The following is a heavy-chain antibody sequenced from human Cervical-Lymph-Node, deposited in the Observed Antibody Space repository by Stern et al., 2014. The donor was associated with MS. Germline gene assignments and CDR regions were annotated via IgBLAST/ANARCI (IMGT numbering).Heavy chain of an antibody. D-gene: IGHD1-1*01. CDR1: GFTFTTYT. J-gene: IGHJ4*02. V-gene: IGHV3-21*01. CDR2: ISSSSTYI. CDR3: TRGTGKSY. Sequence: EVHLVESGGGLVKPGGSLRLSCSASGFTFTTYTMNWVRQAPGKGLEWVSSISSSSTYIYYADSVKGRFTISRDNAKNSLYLQMNRLRVEDTAVYYCTRGTGKSYWGQGTLVTVSS.